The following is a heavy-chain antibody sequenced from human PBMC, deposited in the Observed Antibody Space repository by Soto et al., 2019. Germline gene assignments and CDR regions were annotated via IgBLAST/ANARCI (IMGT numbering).Heavy chain of an antibody. CDR1: GGSISSSNW. CDR3: ARVTGHYYYGIDV. CDR2: IYHSGST. Sequence: QVQLQESGPGLVKPSGTLSLTCAVSGGSISSSNWWSWVRQPPGKGLEWIGEIYHSGSTNYNPSLNSRVTISVDKSKNQFSLKLSSVTAADTAVYYCARVTGHYYYGIDVWGQGTTVTVSS. V-gene: IGHV4-4*02. D-gene: IGHD3-10*01. J-gene: IGHJ6*02.